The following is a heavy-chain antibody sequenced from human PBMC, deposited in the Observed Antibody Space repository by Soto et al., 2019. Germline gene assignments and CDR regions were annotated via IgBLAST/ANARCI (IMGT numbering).Heavy chain of an antibody. CDR1: GDSIRSYY. J-gene: IGHJ6*02. Sequence: SETLSLTCTVSGDSIRSYYWTWIRQPPGKGLELIGYIYYSGSTRYNPSLKSRVTISVDMSKNQFSLKLSSVIAADTAVYYCARAYGGFDNGLDVWGQGTAVTVPS. D-gene: IGHD5-12*01. CDR3: ARAYGGFDNGLDV. V-gene: IGHV4-59*01. CDR2: IYYSGST.